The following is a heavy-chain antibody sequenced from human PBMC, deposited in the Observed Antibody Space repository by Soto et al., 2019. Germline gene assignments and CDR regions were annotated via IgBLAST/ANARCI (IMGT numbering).Heavy chain of an antibody. D-gene: IGHD7-27*01. CDR3: ARRLWAY. Sequence: EVQLMESGGGLVQPGGSLSFSGAASGFTFSDYSWNWVRQAPGKGLEWVSYISSSSSTMYYADSVKGRFTISRDNAKNSLYLQMNSLRGDDTAVYYCARRLWAYWGQGTLVTVSS. CDR1: GFTFSDYS. CDR2: ISSSSSTM. J-gene: IGHJ4*02. V-gene: IGHV3-48*01.